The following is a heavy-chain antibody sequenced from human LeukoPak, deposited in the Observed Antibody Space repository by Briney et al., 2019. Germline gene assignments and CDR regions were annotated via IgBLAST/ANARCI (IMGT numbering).Heavy chain of an antibody. CDR2: IIPILGIA. CDR3: ARETKDDFWSGYPFDY. J-gene: IGHJ4*02. Sequence: ASVKVSCKASGGTFSSYTISWVRQAPGQGLEWMGRIIPILGIANYAQKFQGRVTITADKSTSTAYMELSSLISEDTAVYYCARETKDDFWSGYPFDYWGQGTLVTVSS. V-gene: IGHV1-69*04. D-gene: IGHD3-3*01. CDR1: GGTFSSYT.